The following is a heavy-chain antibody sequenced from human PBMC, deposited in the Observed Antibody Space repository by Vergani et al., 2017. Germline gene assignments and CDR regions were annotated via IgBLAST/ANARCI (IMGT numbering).Heavy chain of an antibody. Sequence: EVQLVESGGGLVKPGGSLRLSCAASGFTFNTYSMNWVRQAPGKGLEWVSSISGTSTYINYEDSLKGRFTISRDNAKNSLYLQMNSLRAEDTAVYYCARDLYGDYGNDYWGQGTLVTVSS. V-gene: IGHV3-21*01. CDR3: ARDLYGDYGNDY. J-gene: IGHJ4*02. D-gene: IGHD4-17*01. CDR2: ISGTSTYI. CDR1: GFTFNTYS.